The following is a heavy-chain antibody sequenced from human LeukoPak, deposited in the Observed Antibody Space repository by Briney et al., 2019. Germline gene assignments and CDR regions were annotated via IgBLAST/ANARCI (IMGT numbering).Heavy chain of an antibody. J-gene: IGHJ4*02. D-gene: IGHD2-2*01. Sequence: SETLSLTCTVSGGSISSSSYYWGWIRQPPGKGLEWIGSIYYSGSTYYNPSLKSRVTISVDTSKNQFSLKLSSVTAADTAVYYCARIREGYCSSTSCYAPFDYWGQGTLVTVSS. CDR2: IYYSGST. CDR3: ARIREGYCSSTSCYAPFDY. CDR1: GGSISSSSYY. V-gene: IGHV4-39*01.